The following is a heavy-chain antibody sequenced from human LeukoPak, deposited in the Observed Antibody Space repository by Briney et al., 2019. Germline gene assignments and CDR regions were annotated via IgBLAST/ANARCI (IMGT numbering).Heavy chain of an antibody. Sequence: GGSLRLSCAASGITFCNYAMSWVRQAPGKGVGGVSSISASDISTYYADSVKGRFTISRDNSKNTLYLQMNSLRAEDTAMYYCAGLFSSVSGFFWGQGTLVTVSS. CDR1: GITFCNYA. D-gene: IGHD3-10*01. J-gene: IGHJ4*02. CDR3: AGLFSSVSGFF. V-gene: IGHV3-23*01. CDR2: ISASDIST.